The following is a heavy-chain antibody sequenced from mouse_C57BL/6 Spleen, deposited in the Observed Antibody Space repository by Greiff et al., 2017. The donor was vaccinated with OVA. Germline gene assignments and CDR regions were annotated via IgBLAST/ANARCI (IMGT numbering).Heavy chain of an antibody. CDR2: IYPGSGST. Sequence: QVQLQQSGAELVKPGASVKMSCKASGYTFTSYWITWVKQRPGQGLEWIGDIYPGSGSTNYNEKFKSKAPLTVDTSSSTAYMQLSSLTSEDSAVYYCARDYGSSYRFAYWGQGTLVTVSA. V-gene: IGHV1-55*01. CDR1: GYTFTSYW. J-gene: IGHJ3*01. CDR3: ARDYGSSYRFAY. D-gene: IGHD1-1*01.